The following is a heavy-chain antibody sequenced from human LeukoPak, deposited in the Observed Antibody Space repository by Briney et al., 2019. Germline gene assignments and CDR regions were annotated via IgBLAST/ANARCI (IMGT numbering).Heavy chain of an antibody. CDR3: ARGSSRGTGWYYFDY. Sequence: PSETLSLTCTVSGGSISSSSYYWGWIRQPPGKGLEWIGSIYYSGSTYYNPSLKSRVTISVDTSKNQFSLKLSSVTAADTAVYYCARGSSRGTGWYYFDYWGQGTLVTVSS. CDR1: GGSISSSSYY. V-gene: IGHV4-39*07. CDR2: IYYSGST. D-gene: IGHD6-19*01. J-gene: IGHJ4*02.